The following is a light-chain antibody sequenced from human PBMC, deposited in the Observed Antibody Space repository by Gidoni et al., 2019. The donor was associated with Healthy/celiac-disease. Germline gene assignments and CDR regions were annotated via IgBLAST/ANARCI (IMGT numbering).Light chain of an antibody. CDR3: QQYDNLPSIT. V-gene: IGKV1-33*01. CDR1: QDISNY. CDR2: DAS. J-gene: IGKJ5*01. Sequence: DIKMTQSPSSLSASVGDRVTITCQASQDISNYLNWYQQKPGKAPKLLIYDASNLETGVPSRFSGSGSGTYFTFTISSLQPEDIATYYCQQYDNLPSITFXQXTRLEIK.